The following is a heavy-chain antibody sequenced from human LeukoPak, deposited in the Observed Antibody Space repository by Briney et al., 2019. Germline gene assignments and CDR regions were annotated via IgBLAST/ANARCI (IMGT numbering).Heavy chain of an antibody. CDR2: VSGSGGST. D-gene: IGHD5-12*01. J-gene: IGHJ6*03. CDR1: VYTFSSHA. V-gene: IGHV3-23*01. Sequence: GGSLRLSRAASVYTFSSHAMSWVPDAPGKGLEGGLDVSGSGGSTYYADSVRGGFTISRDNTKNTLYLQMTSLRAEDTAVYYCAKDLATTPAYYYYYMDVWGKGTTVTVSS. CDR3: AKDLATTPAYYYYYMDV.